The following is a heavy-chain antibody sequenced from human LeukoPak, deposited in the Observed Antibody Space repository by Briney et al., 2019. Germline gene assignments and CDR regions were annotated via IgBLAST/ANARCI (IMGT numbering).Heavy chain of an antibody. CDR3: ARTLYIAAVPGGFDY. CDR2: INPSGGST. J-gene: IGHJ4*02. D-gene: IGHD6-13*01. Sequence: ASVKVSCKASGYTFTSYYMHWVRQAPGQGLEWMGIINPSGGSTSYAQKFQGRLTMTRDMSTSTVYMELSSLRSEDTAVYYCARTLYIAAVPGGFDYWGQGTLITVSS. V-gene: IGHV1-46*01. CDR1: GYTFTSYY.